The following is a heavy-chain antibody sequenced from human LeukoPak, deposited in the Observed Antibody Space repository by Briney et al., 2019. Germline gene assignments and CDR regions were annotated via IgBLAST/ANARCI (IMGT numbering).Heavy chain of an antibody. CDR3: AFSVGATMGFDY. CDR1: GYTFTGYY. V-gene: IGHV1-2*02. D-gene: IGHD1-26*01. Sequence: ASVKVSCKTSGYTFTGYYMHWVREAPGQGLEWMGWIIPNSGGTNYAQKFQGRVTMTRDTSISTAYMELSRLKSDDTAVYYCAFSVGATMGFDYWGQGTLVTVSS. CDR2: IIPNSGGT. J-gene: IGHJ4*02.